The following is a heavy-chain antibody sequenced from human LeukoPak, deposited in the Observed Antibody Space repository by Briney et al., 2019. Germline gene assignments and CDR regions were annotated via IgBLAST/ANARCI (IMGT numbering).Heavy chain of an antibody. V-gene: IGHV4-61*01. CDR3: ARDRVVGLLRYVYGMDG. CDR1: GGSVSSGSYY. D-gene: IGHD3-22*01. CDR2: IYYSGST. Sequence: PSETLSLTCTVSGGSVSSGSYYWSWIRQPPGKGLEWIGYIYYSGSTNYNPSLKSRVTISVDTSKNQFSLKLSSVTAADTAVYYCARDRVVGLLRYVYGMDGWGQGTTVTVSS. J-gene: IGHJ6*02.